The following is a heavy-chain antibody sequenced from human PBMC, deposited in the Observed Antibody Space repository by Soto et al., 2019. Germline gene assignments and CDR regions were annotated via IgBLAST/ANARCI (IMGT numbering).Heavy chain of an antibody. CDR3: ARTPGYCSSTSCYNRPYYYGMDV. V-gene: IGHV3-11*01. Sequence: PGGSLRLSCAASGFTFSDYYMSWIRQAPGKGLEWVSYISSSGSTIYYADSVKGRFTISRDNAKNSLYLQMNSLRAEDTAVYYCARTPGYCSSTSCYNRPYYYGMDVWGQGTTVTVSS. CDR1: GFTFSDYY. D-gene: IGHD2-2*02. J-gene: IGHJ6*02. CDR2: ISSSGSTI.